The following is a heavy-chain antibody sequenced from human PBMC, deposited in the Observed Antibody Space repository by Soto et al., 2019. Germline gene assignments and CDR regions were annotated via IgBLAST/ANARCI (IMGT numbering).Heavy chain of an antibody. V-gene: IGHV1-69*04. CDR1: GGTFSSYA. J-gene: IGHJ6*02. CDR3: ARADSSSAAGMDV. CDR2: IIPILGIA. Sequence: ASVKVSCKASGGTFSSYAISWVRQAPGQGLEWMGRIIPILGIANYAQKFQGRVTITADKSTRTAYMGLSSLRSEESAVYSCARADSSSAAGMDVWVQGTTVTVSS. D-gene: IGHD6-6*01.